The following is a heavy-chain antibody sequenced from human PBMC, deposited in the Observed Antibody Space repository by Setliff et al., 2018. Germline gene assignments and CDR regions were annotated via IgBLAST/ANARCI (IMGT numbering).Heavy chain of an antibody. Sequence: ASVKVSCKASGYPFISYDINWVRQAPGQGLEWMGWMNPNSGKTEYAQKFQGRVSMTRISSITTAYLELSTLKASDTAMYYCARLGSSSWYNDVFDFWGPGTMVTVSS. J-gene: IGHJ3*01. V-gene: IGHV1-8*01. CDR1: GYPFISYD. CDR3: ARLGSSSWYNDVFDF. D-gene: IGHD6-13*01. CDR2: MNPNSGKT.